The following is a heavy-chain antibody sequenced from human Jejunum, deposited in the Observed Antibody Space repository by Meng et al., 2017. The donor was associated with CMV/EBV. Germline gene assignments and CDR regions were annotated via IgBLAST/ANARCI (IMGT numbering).Heavy chain of an antibody. CDR3: ARVEVGITSGDY. D-gene: IGHD1-26*01. Sequence: QVQLGQVGVEVKKPGASVKVSCKASGYTFTNYGITWVRQAPGQGLEWMGWISAYNGNTNYAQTLQGRVTMTTDTSTSTAYMELGSLRSDDTAVYYCARVEVGITSGDYWGQGTLVTVSS. CDR2: ISAYNGNT. CDR1: GYTFTNYG. J-gene: IGHJ4*02. V-gene: IGHV1-18*01.